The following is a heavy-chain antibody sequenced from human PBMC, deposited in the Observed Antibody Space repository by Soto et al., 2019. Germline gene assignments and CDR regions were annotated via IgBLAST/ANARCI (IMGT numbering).Heavy chain of an antibody. CDR2: ISGSGGSI. CDR3: ARGGSYSYYYGMDV. J-gene: IGHJ6*02. CDR1: GFTFSYYA. Sequence: GGSLRLSCSASGFTFSYYAMSWVRQAPGKGLEWVSTISGSGGSIYYADSVKGRFTISRDNSKNSLYLEMNSLRAEDTAVYYCARGGSYSYYYGMDVWGQGTTVTVSS. D-gene: IGHD1-26*01. V-gene: IGHV3-23*01.